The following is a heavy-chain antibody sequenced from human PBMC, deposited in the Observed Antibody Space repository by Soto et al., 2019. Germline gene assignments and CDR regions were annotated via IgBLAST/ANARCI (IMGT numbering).Heavy chain of an antibody. CDR2: IKEDGSEK. CDR3: ARDRSLDP. CDR1: GFILRNYW. V-gene: IGHV3-7*03. Sequence: EVQLVESGGGLVQPGGSLRLSCADSGFILRNYWMSWVRQAPGMGLQWVASIKEDGSEKYYVDPVKGRFTISRENAKNSLYLQMNSLRAEDTAVYYCARDRSLDPWGQGILVTVSS. J-gene: IGHJ5*02.